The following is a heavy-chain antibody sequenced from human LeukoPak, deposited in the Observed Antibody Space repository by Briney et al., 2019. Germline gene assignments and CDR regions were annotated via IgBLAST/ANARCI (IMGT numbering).Heavy chain of an antibody. V-gene: IGHV3-74*01. Sequence: GGSLRLSCAASGFTFSSYWMHWVRQAPGKGLVWVSRINSDGSSTSYAASVKGRFTISRDNAKNTLYLQMSSLRAEDTALYYCASTSGGSYYWFDPWGQGTLVTVSS. J-gene: IGHJ5*02. CDR3: ASTSGGSYYWFDP. CDR1: GFTFSSYW. D-gene: IGHD3-10*01. CDR2: INSDGSST.